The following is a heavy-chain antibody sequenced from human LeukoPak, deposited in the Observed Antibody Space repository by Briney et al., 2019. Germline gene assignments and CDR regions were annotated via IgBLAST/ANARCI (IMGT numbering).Heavy chain of an antibody. CDR3: ARGRWSDY. CDR2: IKEDGTEK. D-gene: IGHD5-24*01. J-gene: IGHJ4*02. CDR1: GFTFSAYW. Sequence: PGGSLRLSCAASGFTFSAYWMTWVRQAPGKGLEWVANIKEDGTEKNYVDSVKGRFTISRDNVKKSLCLEMNSLRVEDTAVYYCARGRWSDYWGQGTQVTVSS. V-gene: IGHV3-7*01.